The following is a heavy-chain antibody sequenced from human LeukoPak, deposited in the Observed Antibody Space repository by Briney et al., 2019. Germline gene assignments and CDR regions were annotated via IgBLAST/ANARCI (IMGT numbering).Heavy chain of an antibody. CDR1: GGSISSNY. V-gene: IGHV4-59*01. CDR2: IYYSGST. CDR3: ARVGLNSYGFKGIEY. Sequence: PSETLSLTCSVSGGSISSNYWSWIRQPPGKGLEWIGYIYYSGSTKYNPSLKSRVTISIDTSKNLFSLKLSSVTAADTAVYYCARVGLNSYGFKGIEYWGQGTPVTVSS. D-gene: IGHD5-18*01. J-gene: IGHJ4*02.